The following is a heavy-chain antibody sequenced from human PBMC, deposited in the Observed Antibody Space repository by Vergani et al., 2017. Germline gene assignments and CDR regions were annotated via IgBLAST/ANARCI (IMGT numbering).Heavy chain of an antibody. D-gene: IGHD1-14*01. Sequence: QVQLQESGPGLVRPSETLSLTCTVSGGSLSGYYWNWIRQTPGAGLGWIGYVEDSGYFNYNPSLKTRVSMSSDTSNNQFSLMLSSVTVADTAVYYCARSIVSRNPPDYFDNWGQGTLVTVSS. V-gene: IGHV4-59*01. CDR3: ARSIVSRNPPDYFDN. CDR2: VEDSGYF. CDR1: GGSLSGYY. J-gene: IGHJ4*02.